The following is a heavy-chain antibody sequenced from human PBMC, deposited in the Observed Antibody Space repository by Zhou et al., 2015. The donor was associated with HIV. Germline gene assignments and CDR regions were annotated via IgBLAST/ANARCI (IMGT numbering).Heavy chain of an antibody. Sequence: VQLIQSGAEVKKPGSSVKISCRATEIYFKDYSITWVRQAPGQGLEWMGNIVPLSGTTNYAQSWFQRRSTITADKSTDTIFLELRSLRLEDTAIYYCTTSYEKFSYFWGQGTLVTVS. CDR2: IVPLSGTT. D-gene: IGHD3-9*01. J-gene: IGHJ4*02. CDR1: EIYFKDYS. CDR3: TTSYEKFSYF. V-gene: IGHV1-69*08.